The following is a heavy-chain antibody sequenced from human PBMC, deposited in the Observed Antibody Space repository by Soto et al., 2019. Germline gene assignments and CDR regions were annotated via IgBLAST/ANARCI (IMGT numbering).Heavy chain of an antibody. CDR1: GYTFTSYG. CDR3: ARDVGRSKIFGVVTKSYGMDV. Sequence: GASVKVSCKASGYTFTSYGISWVRQAPGQGLEWMGWISAYNGNTNYAQKLQGRVTMTTDTSTSTAYMELRSLRSDDTAVYYCARDVGRSKIFGVVTKSYGMDVWGQGTTVTVSS. J-gene: IGHJ6*02. V-gene: IGHV1-18*01. D-gene: IGHD3-3*01. CDR2: ISAYNGNT.